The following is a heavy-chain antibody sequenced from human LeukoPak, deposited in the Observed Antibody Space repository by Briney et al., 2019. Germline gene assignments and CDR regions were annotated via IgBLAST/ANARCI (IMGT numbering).Heavy chain of an antibody. CDR1: GGSISSHY. V-gene: IGHV4-59*11. Sequence: SETLYLTCTVSGGSISSHYWSWIRQPPGKGLEWTGYIYYSGSTNYNPSLKSRVTISVDTSKNQFSLKLSSVTAADTAVYYCARDGPGGYFDYWGQGTLVTVSS. J-gene: IGHJ4*02. CDR3: ARDGPGGYFDY. CDR2: IYYSGST. D-gene: IGHD3-16*01.